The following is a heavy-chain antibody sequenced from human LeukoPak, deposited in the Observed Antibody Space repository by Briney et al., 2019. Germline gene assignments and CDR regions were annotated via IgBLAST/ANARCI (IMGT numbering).Heavy chain of an antibody. CDR1: GYTFSSYA. CDR3: ARQKTDYYDSSGYYIFDY. CDR2: INTNTGNP. D-gene: IGHD3-22*01. J-gene: IGHJ4*02. Sequence: ASVKVSCKGSGYTFSSYAMNWVRQAPGEGLEWMGRINTNTGNPTYAQGFTGRFVFSLDTSVSTAYLQISGLKAEDTAVYYCARQKTDYYDSSGYYIFDYWGQGTLVTVSS. V-gene: IGHV7-4-1*02.